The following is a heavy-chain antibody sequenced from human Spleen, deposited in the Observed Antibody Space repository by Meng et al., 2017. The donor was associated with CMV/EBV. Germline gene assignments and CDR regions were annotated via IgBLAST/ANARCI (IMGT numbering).Heavy chain of an antibody. CDR1: GFSFINYG. CDR3: ARAWVFAGTPSEFDY. J-gene: IGHJ4*02. CDR2: IRYDGGNK. V-gene: IGHV3-30*02. D-gene: IGHD1-14*01. Sequence: GESLKISCAASGFSFINYGMHWVRQAPGKGLEWVAFIRYDGGNKYYADSVKGRFTISRDSSKNTVYLQMNSLRPEDTAVYYCARAWVFAGTPSEFDYWGQGTLVTVSS.